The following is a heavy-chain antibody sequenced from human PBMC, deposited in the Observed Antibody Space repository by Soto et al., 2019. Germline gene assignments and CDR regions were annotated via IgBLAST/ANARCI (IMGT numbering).Heavy chain of an antibody. CDR1: GYSFTSYW. V-gene: IGHV5-51*01. CDR3: ARHALSYYDSSGYYWHY. J-gene: IGHJ4*02. Sequence: PGESLKISCKGSGYSFTSYWIGWVRQMPGKGLEWMGIIYPGDSDTRYSPSFQGQVTISADKSISTAYLQWSSLKASDTAMYYCARHALSYYDSSGYYWHYWGQGTLVTVSS. CDR2: IYPGDSDT. D-gene: IGHD3-22*01.